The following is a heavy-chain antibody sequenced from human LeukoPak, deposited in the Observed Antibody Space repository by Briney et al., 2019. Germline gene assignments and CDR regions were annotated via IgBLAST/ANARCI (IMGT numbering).Heavy chain of an antibody. CDR1: GDSVSSNSAA. Sequence: SQTLSLTCAISGDSVSSNSAAWNWIRQSPSRGLEWLGRTYYRSKWYNDYAVSVKSRITINPDTSKNQFSLQLNSVTPEDTAVYYCARGWIFRPEPLTAVAEGFDPWGQGTLVTVSS. V-gene: IGHV6-1*01. J-gene: IGHJ5*02. CDR2: TYYRSKWYN. D-gene: IGHD6-19*01. CDR3: ARGWIFRPEPLTAVAEGFDP.